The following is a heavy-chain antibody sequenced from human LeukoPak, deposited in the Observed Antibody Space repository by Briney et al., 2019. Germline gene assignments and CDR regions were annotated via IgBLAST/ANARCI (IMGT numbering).Heavy chain of an antibody. Sequence: AASVKVSCKASGYTFTSYDINWVRQATGQGLKWMGWMNPNSGNTGYAQKFQGRVTMTRDTSTSTVYMELSSLRSEDTAVYYCAREVFYDYGDPRRGPRFDYWGQGTLVTVSS. D-gene: IGHD4-17*01. CDR3: AREVFYDYGDPRRGPRFDY. CDR1: GYTFTSYD. CDR2: MNPNSGNT. J-gene: IGHJ4*02. V-gene: IGHV1-8*02.